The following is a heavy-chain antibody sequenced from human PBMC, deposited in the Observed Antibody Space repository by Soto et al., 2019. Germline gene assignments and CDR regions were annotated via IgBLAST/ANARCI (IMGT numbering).Heavy chain of an antibody. D-gene: IGHD2-8*01. CDR1: GSDFTFSAHA. CDR2: ISGSGRDT. Sequence: PGGSLRLSCAASGSDFTFSAHAMGWARQAPGKGLEWVSGISGSGRDTYYADSVKGRFTISRDNSKNMVFLQMDSLRAEDTALYYCAKNGLDNSPSAIDSWGPGTLVTVSS. CDR3: AKNGLDNSPSAIDS. J-gene: IGHJ4*02. V-gene: IGHV3-23*05.